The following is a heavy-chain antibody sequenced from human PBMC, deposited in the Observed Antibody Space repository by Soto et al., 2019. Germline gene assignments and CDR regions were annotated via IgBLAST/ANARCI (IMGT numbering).Heavy chain of an antibody. J-gene: IGHJ5*02. V-gene: IGHV3-23*01. Sequence: EVQLLESGGGLVQPGGSLRLSCAASGFTLSVYAMGWVRQAPGKGLQWVSSISGSGDRTYCADSVKGRFNISRDNSKSTLYLQMDSLSAEDTAIYYCAKARCSDTDCYFPDTWGQGTLVTVSS. CDR2: ISGSGDRT. CDR1: GFTLSVYA. CDR3: AKARCSDTDCYFPDT. D-gene: IGHD2-21*02.